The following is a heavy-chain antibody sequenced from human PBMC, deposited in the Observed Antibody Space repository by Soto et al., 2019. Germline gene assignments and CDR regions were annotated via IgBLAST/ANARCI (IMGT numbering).Heavy chain of an antibody. V-gene: IGHV2-5*02. CDR1: GFSLSTSGVG. D-gene: IGHD3-16*02. CDR3: AHRRYDDYVWGSYRSGYFQH. J-gene: IGHJ1*01. Sequence: QFTLKESGPTLVKPTQTLTLTCTFSGFSLSTSGVGVGWIRQPPGKALEWLALIYWDDDKRYSPSLKSRLTITKDTSKNQVVLTMTNMDPVDTATYYCAHRRYDDYVWGSYRSGYFQHWGQGTLVTVSS. CDR2: IYWDDDK.